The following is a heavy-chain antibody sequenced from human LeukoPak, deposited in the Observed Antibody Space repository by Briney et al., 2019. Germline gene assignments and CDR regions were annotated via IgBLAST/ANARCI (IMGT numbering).Heavy chain of an antibody. CDR1: GFTFGAFP. CDR2: ISVSGTST. Sequence: GGSLRLSCAASGFTFGAFPMTWVRQAPGKGLEWVSAISVSGTSTYYADSVKGRFAISRDNSKNTMYLQMNSLRAEDTAVYYCAKDRGYWGQGTLVTVSS. V-gene: IGHV3-23*01. CDR3: AKDRGY. J-gene: IGHJ4*02.